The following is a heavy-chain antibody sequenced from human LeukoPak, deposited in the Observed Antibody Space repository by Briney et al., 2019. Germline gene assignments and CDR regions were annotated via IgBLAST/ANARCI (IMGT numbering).Heavy chain of an antibody. CDR2: IYYSGST. D-gene: IGHD2/OR15-2a*01. CDR1: GGSISSSNYY. CDR3: ARGPYYADTPGAFDI. V-gene: IGHV4-61*05. J-gene: IGHJ3*02. Sequence: SETLSLTCTVSGGSISSSNYYWGWIRQPPGKGLEWIGYIYYSGSTNYNPSLKSRVTISVDTSKNQFSLKLSSVTAADTAVYYCARGPYYADTPGAFDIWGPGTMVTVSS.